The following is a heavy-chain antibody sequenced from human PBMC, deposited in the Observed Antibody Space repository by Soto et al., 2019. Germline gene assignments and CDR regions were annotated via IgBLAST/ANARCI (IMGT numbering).Heavy chain of an antibody. D-gene: IGHD6-13*01. V-gene: IGHV3-15*07. CDR3: TTEGAWGWAAAGTFDY. CDR2: IKSKTDGGTT. J-gene: IGHJ4*02. Sequence: EVQLVESGGGLVKPGGSLRLSCAASGFTFSNAWMNWVRQAPGKGLEWVDRIKSKTDGGTTDYAAPVKGRFTISRDDSKNTLYLQMNSLKTEDTAVYYCTTEGAWGWAAAGTFDYWGQGTLVTVSS. CDR1: GFTFSNAW.